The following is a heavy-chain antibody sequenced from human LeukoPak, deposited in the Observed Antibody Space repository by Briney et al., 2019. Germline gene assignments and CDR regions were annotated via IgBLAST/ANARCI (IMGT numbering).Heavy chain of an antibody. CDR3: TRTKLIAAPPDY. Sequence: PSETLSLTCTVSGGSISSSGDYWGWVRQPPGKGLEWIGNIYYSERTYYNPSLKSRVTISVDTSQNQFSLKLSAVTAADTAVYYCTRTKLIAAPPDYWGQGTLVTVSS. CDR2: IYYSERT. J-gene: IGHJ4*02. D-gene: IGHD6-6*01. V-gene: IGHV4-39*01. CDR1: GGSISSSGDY.